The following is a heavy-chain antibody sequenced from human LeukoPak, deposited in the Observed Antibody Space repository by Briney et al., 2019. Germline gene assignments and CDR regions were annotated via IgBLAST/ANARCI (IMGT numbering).Heavy chain of an antibody. Sequence: ASVKVSCKASGDTFTSHYLHWVRQAPGQGLEWMGMIYPRDGSTSYAQNFQGRVTVTRDTSTTTVHMELRGLRSEDTAVYYCARDQEGFDYWGQGTVVTVSS. V-gene: IGHV1-46*01. J-gene: IGHJ4*02. CDR3: ARDQEGFDY. CDR2: IYPRDGST. CDR1: GDTFTSHY.